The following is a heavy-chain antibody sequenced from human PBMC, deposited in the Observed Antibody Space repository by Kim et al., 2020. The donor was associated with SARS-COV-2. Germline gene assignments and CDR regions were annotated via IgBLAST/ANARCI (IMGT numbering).Heavy chain of an antibody. CDR1: GFTFSSYS. D-gene: IGHD6-19*01. Sequence: GGSLRLSCAASGFTFSSYSMNWVRQAPGKGLEWVSSISSSSSYIYYADSVKGRFTISRDNSKHSLYLQMNSMRAEDTAVYYCARGGSSWAYSSGLNWFGPWGQGTLVTVSS. J-gene: IGHJ5*02. CDR3: ARGGSSWAYSSGLNWFGP. V-gene: IGHV3-21*01. CDR2: ISSSSSYI.